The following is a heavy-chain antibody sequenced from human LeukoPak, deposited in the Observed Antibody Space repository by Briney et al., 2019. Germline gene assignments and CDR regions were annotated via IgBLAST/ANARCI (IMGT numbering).Heavy chain of an antibody. CDR1: GGSISSYY. V-gene: IGHV4-4*07. J-gene: IGHJ5*02. D-gene: IGHD6-19*01. CDR3: ARHRAVAGIYNWFDP. CDR2: IYTSGST. Sequence: NASETLSLTCTVSGGSISSYYWSWIRQPAGKGLEWIGRIYTSGSTNYNPSLKNRVTISVDTSKNQFSLKLSSVTAADTAVYYCARHRAVAGIYNWFDPWGQGTLVTVSP.